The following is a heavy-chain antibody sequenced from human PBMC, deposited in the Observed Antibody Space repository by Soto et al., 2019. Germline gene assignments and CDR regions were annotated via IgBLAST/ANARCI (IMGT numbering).Heavy chain of an antibody. Sequence: PGGSLRLSCAASGFTFSSYAMSWVRQAPGKGLEWVSAISGSGGSTYYADSVKGRFTISRDNSKNTLYLQMNSLRADDTALYYCAKGSTRSSSWYAGNWFDPWGQGTLVTVSS. J-gene: IGHJ5*02. CDR1: GFTFSSYA. CDR2: ISGSGGST. D-gene: IGHD6-13*01. V-gene: IGHV3-23*01. CDR3: AKGSTRSSSWYAGNWFDP.